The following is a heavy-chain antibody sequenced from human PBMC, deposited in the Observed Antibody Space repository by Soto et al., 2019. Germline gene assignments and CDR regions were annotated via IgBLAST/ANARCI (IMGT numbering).Heavy chain of an antibody. CDR1: GFPFSNYA. CDR3: ARDAHRTSYKYFDA. V-gene: IGHV3-30-3*01. CDR2: ISYDGSNK. Sequence: SLILSCSAAGFPFSNYAVHWVRQAPGKGLEWVAVISYDGSNKYYADSVKGRFTISRDNSKNTLYLQMDSLSVDDTAVYYWARDAHRTSYKYFDAWGQGTVLTVSS. D-gene: IGHD2-2*01. J-gene: IGHJ4*02.